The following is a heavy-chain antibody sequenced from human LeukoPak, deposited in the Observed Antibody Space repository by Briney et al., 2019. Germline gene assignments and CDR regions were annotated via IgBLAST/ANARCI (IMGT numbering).Heavy chain of an antibody. CDR2: INNDGSDT. D-gene: IGHD3-16*01. V-gene: IGHV3-74*01. Sequence: GGSLRLSCEASGFTFTTYWIHWVRQAPGKGLVWVSRINNDGSDTIYADSVRGRFTISRDNAENTLYLQMNGLRADDTAVYHCARRGLGHGFDIWGQGTMVTVSS. J-gene: IGHJ3*02. CDR1: GFTFTTYW. CDR3: ARRGLGHGFDI.